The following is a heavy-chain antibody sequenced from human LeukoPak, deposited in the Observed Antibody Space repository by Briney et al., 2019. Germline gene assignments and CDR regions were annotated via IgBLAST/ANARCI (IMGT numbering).Heavy chain of an antibody. D-gene: IGHD1-14*01. CDR3: ARGGSGTVAYYFDY. CDR2: INPNSGGT. J-gene: IGHJ4*02. V-gene: IGHV1-2*02. CDR1: GYTFTSYY. Sequence: ASVKVSCKASGYTFTSYYMHWVRQAPGQGLEWMGWINPNSGGTNYAQKFQGRVTMTRDTSISTAYMELSRLRSDDTAVYYCARGGSGTVAYYFDYRGQGTLVTVSS.